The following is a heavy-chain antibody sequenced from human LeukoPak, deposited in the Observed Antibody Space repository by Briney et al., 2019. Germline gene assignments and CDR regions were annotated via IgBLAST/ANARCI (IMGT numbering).Heavy chain of an antibody. V-gene: IGHV3-23*01. CDR3: AKSGYRDSSGYYYPLCPDY. CDR1: GFTFSSYA. J-gene: IGHJ4*02. Sequence: GGSLRLSCAASGFTFSSYAMSWVRQAPGKGLEWVSAISGSGGSTYYADSVEGRLTISRDNSKNTLYLQMNSLRAEDTAVYYCAKSGYRDSSGYYYPLCPDYWGQGTLVTVSS. D-gene: IGHD3-22*01. CDR2: ISGSGGST.